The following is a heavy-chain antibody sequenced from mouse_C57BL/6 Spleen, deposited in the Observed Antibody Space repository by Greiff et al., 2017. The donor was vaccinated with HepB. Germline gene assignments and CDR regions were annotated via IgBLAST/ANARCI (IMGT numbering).Heavy chain of an antibody. Sequence: QVQLQQPGAELVMPGASVKLSCKASGYTFTSYWMHWVKQRPGQGLEWIGEIDPSDSYTNYNQKFKGQSTLTIDKSSSTAYMQLSSLTSEDSALYYCARSSYGNFDYWGQGTTLTVSS. CDR1: GYTFTSYW. V-gene: IGHV1-69*01. CDR2: IDPSDSYT. J-gene: IGHJ2*01. CDR3: ARSSYGNFDY. D-gene: IGHD2-1*01.